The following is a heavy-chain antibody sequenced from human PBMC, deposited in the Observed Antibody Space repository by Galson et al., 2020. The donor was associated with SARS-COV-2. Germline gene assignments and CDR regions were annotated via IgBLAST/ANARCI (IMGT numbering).Heavy chain of an antibody. CDR1: GYTFTSYY. Sequence: ASVKVSCKASGYTFTSYYMHWVRQAPGQGLEWMGIINPCGGSTSYAQKFQGRVTMTRDTSTSTVYMELSSLRSEDTAVYYCARGRYYGSGSSPFGGFDPWGQGTLVTVSS. CDR3: ARGRYYGSGSSPFGGFDP. J-gene: IGHJ5*02. CDR2: INPCGGST. V-gene: IGHV1-46*01. D-gene: IGHD3-10*01.